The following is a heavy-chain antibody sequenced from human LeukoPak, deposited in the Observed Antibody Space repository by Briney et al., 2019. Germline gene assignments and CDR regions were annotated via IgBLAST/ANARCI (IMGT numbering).Heavy chain of an antibody. D-gene: IGHD6-6*01. Sequence: ASVKVSCKASGYTFTGYYMHWVRQAPGQGLEWMGWINPNSGGTNYAQKFQGWVTMTRDTSISTAYMELSSLRSEDTAVYYCARGGIAARFFYYYYMDVWGKGTTVTVSS. CDR3: ARGGIAARFFYYYYMDV. J-gene: IGHJ6*03. V-gene: IGHV1-2*04. CDR1: GYTFTGYY. CDR2: INPNSGGT.